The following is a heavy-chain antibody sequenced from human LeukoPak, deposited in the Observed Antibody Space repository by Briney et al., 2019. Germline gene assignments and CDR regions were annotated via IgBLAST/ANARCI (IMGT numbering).Heavy chain of an antibody. Sequence: PGGSLRLSCAASGFTFSNDDMIWVRQAPGKGLEWVANIKQDGSEKYYVDSVKGRFTISRDNAKNSLYLQMNSLRAEDTAVYYCARERQNKDFWSGGDYWGQGTLVTVSS. V-gene: IGHV3-7*01. D-gene: IGHD3-3*01. CDR3: ARERQNKDFWSGGDY. CDR1: GFTFSNDD. J-gene: IGHJ4*02. CDR2: IKQDGSEK.